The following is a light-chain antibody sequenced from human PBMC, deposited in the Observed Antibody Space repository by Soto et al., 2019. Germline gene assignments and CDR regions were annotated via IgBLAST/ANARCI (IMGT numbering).Light chain of an antibody. CDR3: QQSYSTIT. J-gene: IGKJ4*01. CDR1: QSISSY. V-gene: IGKV1-39*01. Sequence: DIQMTQSPSSLSASVGDRVTITCRASQSISSYLNWYQQKPGKAPKLLIYAASRLQSGVPSRFSGSGSGADFTLTISSLQPEDFATYYCQQSYSTITFGGGTKVDIK. CDR2: AAS.